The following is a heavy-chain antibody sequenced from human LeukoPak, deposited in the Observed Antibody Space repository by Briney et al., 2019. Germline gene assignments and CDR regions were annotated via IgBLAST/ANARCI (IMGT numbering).Heavy chain of an antibody. J-gene: IGHJ4*02. Sequence: ASVKVSCKASGYTFTGYYMHWVRQAPGQGLEWMGWINPNSGGTNYAQKFQGRVTMTRDTSTSTVYMELSSLRSEDTAVYYCASPQGSYYYDSSGYYNLVYWGQGTLVTVSS. V-gene: IGHV1-2*02. CDR1: GYTFTGYY. D-gene: IGHD3-22*01. CDR2: INPNSGGT. CDR3: ASPQGSYYYDSSGYYNLVY.